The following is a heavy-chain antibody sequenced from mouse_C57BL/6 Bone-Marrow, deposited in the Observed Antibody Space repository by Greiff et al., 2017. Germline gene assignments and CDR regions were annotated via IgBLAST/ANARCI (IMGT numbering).Heavy chain of an antibody. CDR2: IYPANGNT. CDR1: GFNIKNTC. V-gene: IGHV14-3*01. Sequence: VQLQQSVAELVRPGASVKLSCTASGFNIKNTCMHWVKQRPEQGLEWIGRIYPANGNTKYDPKFQGKATITAYTSSNTAYLQLSILASADTAIYYCAELGHYFDYWGQGTTLTVSS. D-gene: IGHD4-1*01. CDR3: AELGHYFDY. J-gene: IGHJ2*01.